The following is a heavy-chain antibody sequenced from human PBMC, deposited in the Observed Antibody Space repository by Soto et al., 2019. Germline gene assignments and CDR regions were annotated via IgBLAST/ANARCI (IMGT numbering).Heavy chain of an antibody. CDR3: TSRLLHDYGDYGDAFDI. CDR1: GFTFSSYS. V-gene: IGHV3-73*01. CDR2: IRSKANSYAT. Sequence: EVQLVESGGGLVKPGGSLRLSCAASGFTFSSYSMNWVRQAPGKGLEWVGRIRSKANSYATAYAASVKGRFTISRDDSKNTAYLQMNSLKTEDTAVYYCTSRLLHDYGDYGDAFDIWGQGTMVTVSS. J-gene: IGHJ3*02. D-gene: IGHD4-17*01.